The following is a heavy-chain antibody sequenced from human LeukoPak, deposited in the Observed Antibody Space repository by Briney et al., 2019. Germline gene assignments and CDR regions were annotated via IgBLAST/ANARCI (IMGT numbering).Heavy chain of an antibody. CDR1: GFTFSSYA. D-gene: IGHD5/OR15-5a*01. CDR3: ASDYSVTWTAFDF. Sequence: GGSLRLPCAASGFTFSSYAMSWVRQAPGKGLEWVSGNSGGGGDTFYADSVKGRFTISRDNSKNTLFLQMNSLRAEDTAVYYCASDYSVTWTAFDFWGQGALVTVSS. V-gene: IGHV3-23*01. CDR2: NSGGGGDT. J-gene: IGHJ4*02.